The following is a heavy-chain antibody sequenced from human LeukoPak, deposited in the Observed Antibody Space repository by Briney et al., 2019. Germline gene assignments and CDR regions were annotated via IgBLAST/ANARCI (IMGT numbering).Heavy chain of an antibody. J-gene: IGHJ4*02. CDR3: AKVSSHYYGSGSYVLDY. Sequence: PGGSLRLSCAASGFTFSRYAMSWVRQAPGKGLEWVSAISGSGGSTYYADSVKGRFTISRDNSKNTLYLQMNSLRAEDTAVYYCAKVSSHYYGSGSYVLDYWGQGPLVTVSS. CDR1: GFTFSRYA. D-gene: IGHD3-10*01. V-gene: IGHV3-23*01. CDR2: ISGSGGST.